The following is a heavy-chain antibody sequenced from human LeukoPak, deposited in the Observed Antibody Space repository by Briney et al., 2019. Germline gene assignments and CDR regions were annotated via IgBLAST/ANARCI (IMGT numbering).Heavy chain of an antibody. D-gene: IGHD3-22*01. CDR1: GFTFSSYS. Sequence: GGSLRLSCAASGFTFSSYSMNWVRQAPGKGLEWVSYISSSSSTIYYADSVKGRFTISRDNAKNSLYLQMNSLRAEDTAVYYCARGPYYYYDSSGSIWDYYFDYWGQGTLVTVSS. V-gene: IGHV3-48*01. CDR3: ARGPYYYYDSSGSIWDYYFDY. J-gene: IGHJ4*02. CDR2: ISSSSSTI.